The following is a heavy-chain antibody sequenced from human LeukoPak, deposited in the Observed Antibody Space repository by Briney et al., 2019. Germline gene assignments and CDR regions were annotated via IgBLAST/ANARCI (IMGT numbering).Heavy chain of an antibody. CDR2: IYICGTT. D-gene: IGHD4-17*01. V-gene: IGHV4-59*01. Sequence: PSESLSLTCTVSGGSISTYYWSWIRQPPGKGLEWIGYIYICGTTNNNPSLKGRVTMPVDTSKNQLSMKLSSVTAADTAVYYCARGSDFGDCWGQGTLVTVSS. CDR3: ARGSDFGDC. J-gene: IGHJ4*02. CDR1: GGSISTYY.